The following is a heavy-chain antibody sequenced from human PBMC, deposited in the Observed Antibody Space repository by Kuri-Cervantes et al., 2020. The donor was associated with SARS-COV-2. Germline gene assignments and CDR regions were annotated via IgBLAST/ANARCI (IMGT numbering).Heavy chain of an antibody. CDR3: ASLHYDFWSGYFDY. D-gene: IGHD3-3*01. CDR1: GFTFSSYA. V-gene: IGHV3-30-3*01. CDR2: ISYDGSNK. Sequence: GGSLRPSCAASGFTFSSYAMHWVRQAPGKGLEWVAVISYDGSNKYYADSVKGRFTISRDNSKNTLYLQMNSLRAEDTAVYYCASLHYDFWSGYFDYWGQGTLVTVSS. J-gene: IGHJ4*02.